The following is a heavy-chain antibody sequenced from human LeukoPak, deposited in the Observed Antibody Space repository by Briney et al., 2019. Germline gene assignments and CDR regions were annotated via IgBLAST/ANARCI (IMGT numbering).Heavy chain of an antibody. CDR1: GGSISSYY. J-gene: IGHJ4*02. Sequence: SETLSLTCTVSGGSISSYYWSWIRQPAGKGLEWIGRIYTSGSTNYNPSLKSRVTMSVDTSKNQFSLKLSSVTAADTVVYYCARENWSYYDSSGYYLAIDYWGQGTLVTVSS. D-gene: IGHD3-22*01. CDR2: IYTSGST. V-gene: IGHV4-4*07. CDR3: ARENWSYYDSSGYYLAIDY.